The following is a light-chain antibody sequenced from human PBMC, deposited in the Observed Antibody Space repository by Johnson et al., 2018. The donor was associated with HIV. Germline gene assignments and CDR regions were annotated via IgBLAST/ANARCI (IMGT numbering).Light chain of an antibody. Sequence: QSVLTQPPSVSAAPGQKVTISCSGSSSNIGNNYVSWYQQLPGTAPQLLIYENTKRPSGIPDRFSGSKSGTSATLGITGLQTGDEADYYCGAWDSSLSAYVFGTGTKVTVL. V-gene: IGLV1-51*02. CDR2: ENT. CDR1: SSNIGNNY. J-gene: IGLJ1*01. CDR3: GAWDSSLSAYV.